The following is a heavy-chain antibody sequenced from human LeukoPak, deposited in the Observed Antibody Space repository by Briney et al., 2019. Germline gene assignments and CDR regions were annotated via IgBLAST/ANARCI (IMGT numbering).Heavy chain of an antibody. CDR3: ARHYYGAGSWNWFDP. Sequence: SETLSLTCTVSGGSISNYYWSWIRQPPGKGLEWIGYIYYSGGTNYNPSLKSRVTISVDTSTNQFSLALSSVTAADTAVYYCARHYYGAGSWNWFDPWGQGTLVTVPS. J-gene: IGHJ5*02. CDR2: IYYSGGT. CDR1: GGSISNYY. D-gene: IGHD3-10*01. V-gene: IGHV4-59*08.